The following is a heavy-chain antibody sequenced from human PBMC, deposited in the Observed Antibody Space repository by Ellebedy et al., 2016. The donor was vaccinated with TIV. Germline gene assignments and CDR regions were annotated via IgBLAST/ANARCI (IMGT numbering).Heavy chain of an antibody. D-gene: IGHD5-12*01. Sequence: ASVKVSCKASGGTFSSNAFSWVRQAPGQGLEWMGGIIGIFGTATYVQKFQGRVTITADESTSTAYMELSSLTSEDTAVYYCARYSGHHIRGNYLDQWGQGTLVTVSS. CDR3: ARYSGHHIRGNYLDQ. CDR1: GGTFSSNA. J-gene: IGHJ4*02. CDR2: IIGIFGTA. V-gene: IGHV1-69*13.